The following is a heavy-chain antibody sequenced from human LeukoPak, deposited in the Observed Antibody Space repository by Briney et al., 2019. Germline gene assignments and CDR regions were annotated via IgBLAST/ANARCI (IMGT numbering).Heavy chain of an antibody. CDR1: GFTFSSYW. CDR3: ARQRDGYNSPFDY. V-gene: IGHV3-7*01. Sequence: GGSLRLSCAASGFTFSSYWMSSVRQAPGKGLEWVANIKQDGSEKYYVDSVKGRFTISRDNAKNSLYLQMNSLRAEDTAVYYCARQRDGYNSPFDYWGQGTLVTVSS. J-gene: IGHJ4*02. CDR2: IKQDGSEK. D-gene: IGHD5-24*01.